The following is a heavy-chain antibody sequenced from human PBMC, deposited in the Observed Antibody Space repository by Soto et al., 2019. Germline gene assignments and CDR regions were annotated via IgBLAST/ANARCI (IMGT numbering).Heavy chain of an antibody. D-gene: IGHD2-2*02. Sequence: PSETLSLTCTVSGGSISSYYWSWIRQPPGKGLEWIGYIYYSGSTNYNPSLKSRVTISVDRSKNQFSLKLSSVTAADTAVYYCASVTRTCISTSCYRYYYGMDVWGQGTTVTVSS. CDR3: ASVTRTCISTSCYRYYYGMDV. J-gene: IGHJ6*02. V-gene: IGHV4-59*01. CDR2: IYYSGST. CDR1: GGSISSYY.